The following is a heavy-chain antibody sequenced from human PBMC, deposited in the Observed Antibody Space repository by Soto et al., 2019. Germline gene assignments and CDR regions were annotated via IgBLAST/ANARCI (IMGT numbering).Heavy chain of an antibody. CDR3: ARSSSGLGWFYLDY. D-gene: IGHD6-19*01. CDR2: IYYSGST. V-gene: IGHV4-59*01. CDR1: GGSISNYY. Sequence: ETLSLTCTVSGGSISNYYWSWIRQPPGKGLEWIGYIYYSGSTNYNPSLKSRVTISVDTSKNQFSLKLSSVTAADTAVYYCARSSSGLGWFYLDYWGQGTLVTVSS. J-gene: IGHJ4*02.